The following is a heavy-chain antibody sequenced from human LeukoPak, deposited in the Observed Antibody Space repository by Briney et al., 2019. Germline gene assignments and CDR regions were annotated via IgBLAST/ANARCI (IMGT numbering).Heavy chain of an antibody. CDR3: ARVNGYCSSISCFLDY. J-gene: IGHJ4*02. D-gene: IGHD2-2*01. CDR1: GGTFSSHV. Sequence: ASVKVSCKTSGGTFSSHVVSWVRQAPGEGLEWMGGIIPIFGTANYAQKFQGRVTITADKFTNKVYMELSSLRSDDTAIYFCARVNGYCSSISCFLDYWGQGTLVTVSS. CDR2: IIPIFGTA. V-gene: IGHV1-69*06.